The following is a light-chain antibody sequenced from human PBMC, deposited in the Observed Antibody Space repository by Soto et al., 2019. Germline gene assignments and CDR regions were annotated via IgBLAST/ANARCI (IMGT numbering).Light chain of an antibody. CDR1: QSVSSN. Sequence: EIVMTQSPATLSVSPGERATLSCRASQSVSSNFDWYQQKPGQAPRLLIYGASTRATGIPARFSVSGSGTEFTLTISSLQSEDFAVYYCQQYNNWGTFGQGTKVELK. V-gene: IGKV3-15*01. J-gene: IGKJ1*01. CDR2: GAS. CDR3: QQYNNWGT.